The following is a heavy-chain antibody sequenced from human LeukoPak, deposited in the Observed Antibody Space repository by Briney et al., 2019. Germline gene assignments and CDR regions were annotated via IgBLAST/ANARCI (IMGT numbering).Heavy chain of an antibody. CDR2: IYYSGST. Sequence: PSETLSLTCTVSGGSISSYYWSWIRQPPGKGLEWIGYIYYSGSTNYNPSLKSRVTISVDTSKNQFSLKLSSVTAADTAVYYCASRGLYYYGMDVWGQGTTVTVSS. J-gene: IGHJ6*02. V-gene: IGHV4-59*08. CDR1: GGSISSYY. D-gene: IGHD3-10*01. CDR3: ASRGLYYYGMDV.